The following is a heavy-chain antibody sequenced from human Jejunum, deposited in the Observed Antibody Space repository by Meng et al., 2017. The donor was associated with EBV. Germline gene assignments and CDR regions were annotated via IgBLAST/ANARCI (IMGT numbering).Heavy chain of an antibody. CDR2: MNSGGSP. J-gene: IGHJ4*02. CDR3: TKSNDYSLNS. V-gene: IGHV4-4*02. D-gene: IGHD4-11*01. CDR1: CDSTSSSHW. Sequence: VNLRVSGAGWYNPSGPLASTYASSCDSTSSSHWWVWVRQRQGQGLEWIVKMNSGGSPNYNPSLNSRVTISEDNLKNQFSLKMTSVSAADTALYYCTKSNDYSLNSWGQGTLVTVSS.